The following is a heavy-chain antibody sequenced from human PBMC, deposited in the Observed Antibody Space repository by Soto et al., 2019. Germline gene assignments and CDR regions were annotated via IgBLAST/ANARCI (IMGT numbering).Heavy chain of an antibody. CDR2: IYPDDSNT. Sequence: PGESLKISCKGSGYSFSIYWIGWARQLPGKGLGWMGIIYPDDSNTRYSPSFQGQVTMSANKATNTAFLQWSSLRASDTAMYYCATSYGDSYYYYYGMDVWGQGTTVTVSS. D-gene: IGHD4-17*01. CDR3: ATSYGDSYYYYYGMDV. V-gene: IGHV5-51*01. J-gene: IGHJ6*02. CDR1: GYSFSIYW.